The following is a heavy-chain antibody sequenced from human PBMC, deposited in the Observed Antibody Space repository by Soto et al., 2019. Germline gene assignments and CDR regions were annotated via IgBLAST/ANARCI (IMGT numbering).Heavy chain of an antibody. CDR1: VGSFSGYY. Sequence: PSETLSLTCAVYVGSFSGYYWSWIRQPPGKGLEWIGEINHSGGTNSNPSLKSRVTISVDTSKNQLSLKLSSVTAADTAVYYCAGGNVDTAMVNDYWGQGTLVTVSS. CDR3: AGGNVDTAMVNDY. CDR2: INHSGGT. J-gene: IGHJ4*02. V-gene: IGHV4-34*01. D-gene: IGHD5-18*01.